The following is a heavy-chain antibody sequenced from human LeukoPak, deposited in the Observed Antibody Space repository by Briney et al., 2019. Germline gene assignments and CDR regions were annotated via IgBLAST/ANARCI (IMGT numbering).Heavy chain of an antibody. V-gene: IGHV1-69*04. CDR1: GGTFSSYA. CDR2: IIPILGIA. J-gene: IGHJ4*02. CDR3: ASVPRRDGYNFDY. Sequence: ASVKVSCKASGGTFSSYAISWVRQAPGQGLEWMGRIIPILGIANYAQKFQGRVTITADKSTSTAYMELSSLRSEDTAVYYCASVPRRDGYNFDYWGQGTLVTVSS. D-gene: IGHD5-24*01.